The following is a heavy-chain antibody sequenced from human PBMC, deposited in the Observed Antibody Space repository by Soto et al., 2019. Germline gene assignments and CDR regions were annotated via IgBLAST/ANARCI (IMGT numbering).Heavy chain of an antibody. CDR1: GFSLSTSGMC. V-gene: IGHV2-70*01. D-gene: IGHD3-22*01. Sequence: SGPTLVNPTQTLTLTCTFSGFSLSTSGMCVSWIRQPPGKALEWLALIDWDDDKYYSTSLKTRLTISKDTSKNQVVLTMTNMDPVDTATYYCARHYYDSSGYYYIPGALGGLDYWGQGTLVTVSS. J-gene: IGHJ4*02. CDR3: ARHYYDSSGYYYIPGALGGLDY. CDR2: IDWDDDK.